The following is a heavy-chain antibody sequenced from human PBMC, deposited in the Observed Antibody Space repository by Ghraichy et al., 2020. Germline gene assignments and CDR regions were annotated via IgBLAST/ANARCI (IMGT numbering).Heavy chain of an antibody. CDR3: ARARYDSSGTPDAFDM. CDR1: GGSISSGDYY. D-gene: IGHD3-22*01. Sequence: SQTLSLTCTVSGGSISSGDYYWNWIRQHPGKGLEWIGYMYYSGSTYYNPSLKSRVTISVDTSKNQFSLKLSSVTAADTAVYYCARARYDSSGTPDAFDMWGQGTMFTVSS. J-gene: IGHJ3*02. V-gene: IGHV4-31*03. CDR2: MYYSGST.